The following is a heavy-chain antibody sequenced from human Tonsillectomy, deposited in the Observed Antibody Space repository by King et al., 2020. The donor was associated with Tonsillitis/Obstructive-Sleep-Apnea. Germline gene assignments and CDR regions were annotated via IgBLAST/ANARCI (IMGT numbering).Heavy chain of an antibody. CDR1: GGSISSSSYY. J-gene: IGHJ6*02. V-gene: IGHV4-39*01. D-gene: IGHD1-1*01. CDR2: IYYSGST. Sequence: QLPESGPGLVKPSETLSLSCTVSGGSISSSSYYWGWIRQPPGKGLEWIGSIYYSGSTYYNPSLKSRVTISVDTSKNQFSLKLSSVTAADTAVYHCARHRNDLGSVYYYYGMDVWGQGTTVTDSS. CDR3: ARHRNDLGSVYYYYGMDV.